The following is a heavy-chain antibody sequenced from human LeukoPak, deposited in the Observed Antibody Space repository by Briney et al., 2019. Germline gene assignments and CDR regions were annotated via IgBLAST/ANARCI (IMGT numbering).Heavy chain of an antibody. Sequence: PGGSLRLSCAASGFTFSSYSMNWVRQAPGKGLEWVSSISSSSSYMYYADSLKGRFTISRDNSQNTVFLQMNSLRAEDTAVYYCARDAAAGAGVFDYWGQGTLVTVSS. CDR1: GFTFSSYS. J-gene: IGHJ4*02. D-gene: IGHD6-13*01. CDR2: ISSSSSYM. CDR3: ARDAAAGAGVFDY. V-gene: IGHV3-21*04.